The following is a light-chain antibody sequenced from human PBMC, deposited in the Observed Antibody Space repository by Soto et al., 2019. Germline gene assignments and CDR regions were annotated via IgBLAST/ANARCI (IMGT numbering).Light chain of an antibody. Sequence: EIVLTQCPCTLCLSPRERATLPCRASLSVSSSYLAWYQQKPGQAPRLLIYGASSRATGIPDRFSGSGSGTDFTLTISRLEPEDFAVYYCQQYGRSPWTFGQGTKVDNK. CDR3: QQYGRSPWT. V-gene: IGKV3-20*01. J-gene: IGKJ1*01. CDR2: GAS. CDR1: LSVSSSY.